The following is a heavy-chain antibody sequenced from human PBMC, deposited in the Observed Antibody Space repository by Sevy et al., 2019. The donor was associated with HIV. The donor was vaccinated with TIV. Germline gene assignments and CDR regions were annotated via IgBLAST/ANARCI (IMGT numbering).Heavy chain of an antibody. CDR2: IWHDGTKK. CDR3: VRVTPDEDGTTLDS. D-gene: IGHD4-4*01. V-gene: IGHV3-33*01. Sequence: LRLSCAASGFIFSNFGINWVRQAPGKGLEWVAIIWHDGTKKHYLESVKGRFTISRDNSKNTVYLQMNSLRVEDSGTYYCVRVTPDEDGTTLDSWGLGTLVTVSS. J-gene: IGHJ4*02. CDR1: GFIFSNFG.